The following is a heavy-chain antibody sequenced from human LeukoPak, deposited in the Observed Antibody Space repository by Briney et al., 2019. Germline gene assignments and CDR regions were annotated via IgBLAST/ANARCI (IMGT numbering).Heavy chain of an antibody. CDR1: GFTFSSYN. CDR3: ARVLGSLRYFDWLPIRGAFDI. J-gene: IGHJ3*02. Sequence: GGSLRLFCAASGFTFSSYNMNWVRQAPGRGLEWVSSISHSNSYIYYSDSVKGRFTISRDNAKDTLYLQMNSLRAEDTAVYYCARVLGSLRYFDWLPIRGAFDIWGQGTMVTVSS. CDR2: ISHSNSYI. D-gene: IGHD3-9*01. V-gene: IGHV3-21*01.